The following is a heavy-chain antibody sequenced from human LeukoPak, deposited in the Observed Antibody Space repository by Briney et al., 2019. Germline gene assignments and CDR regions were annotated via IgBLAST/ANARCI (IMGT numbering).Heavy chain of an antibody. Sequence: GGSLRLSCAASGFTFSSYGMHWVRQAPGKGLEWVAVISYDGSNKYYADSVKGRFTISRDNSKNTLYLQMNSLRAEDTAVYYCAKDRGCSSTSCPANWGQGTLVTVSS. CDR2: ISYDGSNK. CDR1: GFTFSSYG. CDR3: AKDRGCSSTSCPAN. J-gene: IGHJ4*02. V-gene: IGHV3-30*18. D-gene: IGHD2-2*01.